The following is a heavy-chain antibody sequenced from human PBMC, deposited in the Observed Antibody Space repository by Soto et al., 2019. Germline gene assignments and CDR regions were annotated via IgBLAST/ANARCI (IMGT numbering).Heavy chain of an antibody. V-gene: IGHV6-1*01. Sequence: SQTLSLTCAISGDSVSSNSVAWNWIRQSPSRGLEWLGRTWYRSKWYNEYAVSVKSRINIKADTAKNEFSLQLNSVTPEDTAVYYCARDGTADRLDFDYWGQGTLVTVSS. CDR3: ARDGTADRLDFDY. CDR2: TWYRSKWYN. D-gene: IGHD1-1*01. J-gene: IGHJ4*02. CDR1: GDSVSSNSVA.